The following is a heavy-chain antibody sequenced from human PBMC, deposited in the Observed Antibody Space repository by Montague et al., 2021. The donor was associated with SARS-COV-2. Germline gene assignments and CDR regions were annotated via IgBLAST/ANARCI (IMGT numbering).Heavy chain of an antibody. D-gene: IGHD3-10*01. Sequence: SETLSLTCAVYGGSFSGYYWSWIRQPPGKGLEWIGEINHSGSTNYNPSLKSRVTISIDKSKNQFSLKLSSVTAADTAVYYCAREFRTYGYGGQYWYFDLWGRGTLVTVSS. J-gene: IGHJ2*01. CDR1: GGSFSGYY. CDR2: INHSGST. V-gene: IGHV4-34*01. CDR3: AREFRTYGYGGQYWYFDL.